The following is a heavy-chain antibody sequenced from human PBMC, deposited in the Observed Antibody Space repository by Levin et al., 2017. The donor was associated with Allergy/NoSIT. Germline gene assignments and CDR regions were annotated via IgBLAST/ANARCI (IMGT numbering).Heavy chain of an antibody. Sequence: PGGSLRLSCAASGFTFSNYKMNWVRQAPGKGLEWVSSISSRGANIFYAHSVKGRFTISRDNAKNSMSLQMNSLGAEDTAVYYCARVQSLEWLFSSDYYYGMDVWGQGTTVTVSS. CDR2: ISSRGANI. CDR1: GFTFSNYK. J-gene: IGHJ6*02. V-gene: IGHV3-21*01. CDR3: ARVQSLEWLFSSDYYYGMDV. D-gene: IGHD3-3*01.